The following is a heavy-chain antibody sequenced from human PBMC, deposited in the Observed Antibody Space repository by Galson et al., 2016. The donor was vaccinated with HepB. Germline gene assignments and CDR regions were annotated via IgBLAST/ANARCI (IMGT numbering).Heavy chain of an antibody. V-gene: IGHV3-30*04. J-gene: IGHJ4*02. CDR2: ISYDGSNK. CDR3: ARVGFGRSYGQGFDY. CDR1: GLTFTGYA. D-gene: IGHD3-16*01. Sequence: SLRLSCAASGLTFTGYAIHWVRQAPGKGLEWVAVISYDGSNKYYADSVKGRFTISRDDSKNTLYLQMDSLRPEDTAVYYCARVGFGRSYGQGFDYWGQGTPVTVSS.